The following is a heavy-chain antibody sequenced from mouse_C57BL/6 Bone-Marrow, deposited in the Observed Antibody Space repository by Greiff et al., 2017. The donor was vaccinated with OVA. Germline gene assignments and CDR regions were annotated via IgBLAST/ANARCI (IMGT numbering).Heavy chain of an antibody. J-gene: IGHJ2*01. Sequence: VKLQQPGAELVMPGASVKLSCKASGYTFTSYWMHWVKQRPGQGLEWIGEIDPSDSYTNYNQKFKGKSTLTVDKSSSTAYMQLSSLTSEDSAVYYCARQLRLPYFDYWGQGTTLTVSS. D-gene: IGHD3-2*02. CDR3: ARQLRLPYFDY. CDR2: IDPSDSYT. CDR1: GYTFTSYW. V-gene: IGHV1-69*01.